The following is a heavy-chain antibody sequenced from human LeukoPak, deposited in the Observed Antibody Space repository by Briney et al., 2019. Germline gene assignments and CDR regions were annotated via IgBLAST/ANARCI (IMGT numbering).Heavy chain of an antibody. Sequence: PSQTLSLTCTVSGGSISSGGYYWSWIRQPPGKGLEWIGYIYYSGSTNYNPSLKSRVTISVDTSKNQFSLKLSSVTAADTAVYYCARHGSYGYLDWFDPWGQGTLVTVSS. D-gene: IGHD5-18*01. CDR3: ARHGSYGYLDWFDP. CDR1: GGSISSGGYY. CDR2: IYYSGST. J-gene: IGHJ5*02. V-gene: IGHV4-61*08.